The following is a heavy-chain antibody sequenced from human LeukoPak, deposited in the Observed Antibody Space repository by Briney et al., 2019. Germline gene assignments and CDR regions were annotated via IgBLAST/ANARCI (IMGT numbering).Heavy chain of an antibody. CDR1: GFTFSSYA. V-gene: IGHV3-30*04. CDR2: ISYDGSNK. CDR3: AREYVTAYIVGGY. Sequence: GGSLRLSCAASGFTFSSYAMHWVRQAPGKGLEWVAVISYDGSNKYYADSVKGRFTISRDNSKNTLYLQMNSLRAEDTAVYYCAREYVTAYIVGGYWGQGTLVTVSS. D-gene: IGHD1-26*01. J-gene: IGHJ4*02.